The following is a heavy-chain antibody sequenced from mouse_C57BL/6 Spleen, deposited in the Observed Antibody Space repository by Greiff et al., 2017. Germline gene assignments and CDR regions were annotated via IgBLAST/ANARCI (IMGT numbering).Heavy chain of an antibody. Sequence: EVMLVESEGGLVQPGSSMKLSCPASGFTFSDYYMAWVLPVPEKGLEWVANINYDGSSTYYLDSLKSRFIISRDNAKNILYLQMSRLKSEDTATYYCARADYDVGFAYWGQGTLVTVSA. J-gene: IGHJ3*01. CDR1: GFTFSDYY. CDR2: INYDGSST. V-gene: IGHV5-16*01. CDR3: ARADYDVGFAY. D-gene: IGHD2-4*01.